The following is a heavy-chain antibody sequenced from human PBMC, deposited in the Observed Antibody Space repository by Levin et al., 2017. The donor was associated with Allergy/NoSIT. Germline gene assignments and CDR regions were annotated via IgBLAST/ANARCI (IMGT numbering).Heavy chain of an antibody. CDR1: GFTFSSYA. J-gene: IGHJ3*02. D-gene: IGHD5-12*01. Sequence: PGGSLRLSCAASGFTFSSYAMSWVRQAPGKGLEWVSAISGSGGSTYYADSVKGRFTISRDNSKNTLYLQMNSLRAEDTAVYYCAKGSFNSGYQLLSAFDIWGQGTMVTVSS. CDR2: ISGSGGST. CDR3: AKGSFNSGYQLLSAFDI. V-gene: IGHV3-23*01.